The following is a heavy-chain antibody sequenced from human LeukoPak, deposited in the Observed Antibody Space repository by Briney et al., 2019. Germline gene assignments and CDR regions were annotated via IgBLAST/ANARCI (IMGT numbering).Heavy chain of an antibody. D-gene: IGHD2-21*01. Sequence: GGSLRLSSEPSQFTFRGFAMSWIRQPPGTGLEWGSTLSGSGRATYYADSVKGRFTTSRDNSQVTLYLQMDNVRADDTAVYYCAKHLGSHSFLFYFMDLWGKGTAVIVSS. J-gene: IGHJ6*03. V-gene: IGHV3-23*01. CDR3: AKHLGSHSFLFYFMDL. CDR1: QFTFRGFA. CDR2: LSGSGRAT.